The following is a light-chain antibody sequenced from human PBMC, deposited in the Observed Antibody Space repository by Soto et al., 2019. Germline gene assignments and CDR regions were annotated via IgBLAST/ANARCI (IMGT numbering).Light chain of an antibody. CDR3: QQRSNWPPIT. V-gene: IGKV3-11*01. CDR1: QSVSSSY. Sequence: EIILTESPATMSLSPGGRAPLSCGASQSVSSSYVAWYQHRPGLAPTLLLHDASNRATGIPARFSGSGSGTDFTLTISSLEPEDLAVYYRQQRSNWPPITVGEGTRLAIK. CDR2: DAS. J-gene: IGKJ5*01.